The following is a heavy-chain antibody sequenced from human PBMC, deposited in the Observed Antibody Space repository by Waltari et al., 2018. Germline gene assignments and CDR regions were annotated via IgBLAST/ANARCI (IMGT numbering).Heavy chain of an antibody. D-gene: IGHD6-13*01. Sequence: QVQLQPWGAGLLKPSETLSLTCAVYGGSFSGYYWSWIRQPPGKGLEWIGEINHSGSTNYNPSLKSRVTISVDTSKNQFSLKLSSVTAEDTAVYYCARGAADKEGYYYYYMDVWGKGTTVTVSS. CDR1: GGSFSGYY. V-gene: IGHV4-34*01. J-gene: IGHJ6*03. CDR3: ARGAADKEGYYYYYMDV. CDR2: INHSGST.